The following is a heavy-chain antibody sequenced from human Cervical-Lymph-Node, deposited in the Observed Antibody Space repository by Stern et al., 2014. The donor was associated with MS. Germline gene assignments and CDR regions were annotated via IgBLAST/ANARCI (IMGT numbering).Heavy chain of an antibody. J-gene: IGHJ5*02. V-gene: IGHV4-4*02. CDR3: VRALGSSSFRYWFDP. CDR1: GDSISSSNW. D-gene: IGHD6-13*01. Sequence: QVQLQESGPGLVKPSGTLSLTCAVSGDSISSSNWWSWVRQSPGKGLEWVGAIYHAGTTNYNSTLKSRLTISADNSKNQFSLKLTSLTAADTAVYYCVRALGSSSFRYWFDPWGQGTLVIVSS. CDR2: IYHAGTT.